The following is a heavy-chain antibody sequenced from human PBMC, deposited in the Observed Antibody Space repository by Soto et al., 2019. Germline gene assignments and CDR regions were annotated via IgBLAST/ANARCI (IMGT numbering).Heavy chain of an antibody. CDR2: TDSGGVT. V-gene: IGHV3-53*01. J-gene: IGHJ6*02. CDR3: ARYHYYYGMDV. Sequence: GSLRLSSAPSGFTVSTNYMSCVRQAPGKGLEWVSVTDSGGVTYYAGSVRGRFTVSRDISTNTLYLQMNSLRAEDTAVYYCARYHYYYGMDVWGQGTTVTVS. CDR1: GFTVSTNY.